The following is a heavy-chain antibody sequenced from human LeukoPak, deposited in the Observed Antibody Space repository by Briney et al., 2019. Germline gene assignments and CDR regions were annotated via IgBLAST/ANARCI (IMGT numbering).Heavy chain of an antibody. V-gene: IGHV1-2*02. CDR1: GYTFTGYY. J-gene: IGHJ4*02. Sequence: VASVKVSCKASGYTFTGYYMHWVRQAPGQGLEWMGWINPNSGGTNYAQKFQGRVTMTRDTSISTAYMELSRLRSDDTAVYYCATDVEMATKYYFDYWGQGTLVTVFS. CDR2: INPNSGGT. D-gene: IGHD5-24*01. CDR3: ATDVEMATKYYFDY.